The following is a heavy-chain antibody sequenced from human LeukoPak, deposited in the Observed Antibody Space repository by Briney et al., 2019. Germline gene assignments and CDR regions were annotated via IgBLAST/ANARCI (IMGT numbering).Heavy chain of an antibody. CDR2: NYDGGST. D-gene: IGHD5-24*01. CDR3: ARAGPRRDGQNFDY. CDR1: GASVSSFA. Sequence: SETLSLTCAVSGASVSSFAWSWIRQPPGRGLERIGLNYDGGSTYYNPSLNSRVTMSLDTSENRVSLRLNSVTSADTAVYYCARAGPRRDGQNFDYWGQGTLVTVSS. V-gene: IGHV4-59*02. J-gene: IGHJ4*02.